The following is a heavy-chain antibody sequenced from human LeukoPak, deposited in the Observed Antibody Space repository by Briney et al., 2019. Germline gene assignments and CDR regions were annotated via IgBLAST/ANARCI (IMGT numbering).Heavy chain of an antibody. Sequence: NPSETLSLTCIVSGDSITNHYWSLIRRPPGKGLEWIGYIYYSGTINYNPSLKSRATISVDTSTNQFSMKLKSVTAADTAIYYCAGSGGLPNRGAVFDYWGQGTLVTVSS. V-gene: IGHV4-59*11. CDR2: IYYSGTI. CDR1: GDSITNHY. D-gene: IGHD3-10*01. CDR3: AGSGGLPNRGAVFDY. J-gene: IGHJ4*02.